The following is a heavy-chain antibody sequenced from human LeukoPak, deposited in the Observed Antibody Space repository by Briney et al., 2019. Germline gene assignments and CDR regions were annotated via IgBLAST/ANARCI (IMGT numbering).Heavy chain of an antibody. CDR2: IYPGDSET. J-gene: IGHJ5*02. CDR3: ARGYCSSTSCPHRFDP. D-gene: IGHD2-2*01. V-gene: IGHV5-51*01. Sequence: GESLKISCKGSGYSFTSYWIGWVRQMPGKGLEWMGIIYPGDSETRYSPSFQGQVTISADKSISTAYLQWSSLKASDTAMYYCARGYCSSTSCPHRFDPWGQGTLVTVSS. CDR1: GYSFTSYW.